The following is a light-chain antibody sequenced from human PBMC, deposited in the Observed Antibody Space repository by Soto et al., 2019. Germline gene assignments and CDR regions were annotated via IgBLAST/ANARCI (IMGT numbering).Light chain of an antibody. CDR2: WAS. V-gene: IGKV4-1*01. CDR1: QSVLYSSNNKNY. J-gene: IGKJ1*01. CDR3: QQYYNTGA. Sequence: DIVMTQSPDSLAVSLGERATINCKSSQSVLYSSNNKNYLAWYQQKPGQPPKLLIYWASTRESGVPDRFSGSGSGTDFTLTISSLQAEDVPVYYCQQYYNTGAFGQGTKVEIK.